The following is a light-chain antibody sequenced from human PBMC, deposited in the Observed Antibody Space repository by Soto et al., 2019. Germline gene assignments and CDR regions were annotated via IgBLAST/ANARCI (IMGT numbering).Light chain of an antibody. J-gene: IGKJ4*01. Sequence: DIQMTQSPSSLSASVGDRVTITCRASQSIGRYLNWYQQKPGRAPKFLISAASSLQSGVPSRFSGSGSGTDFTLTISSLQPEDFATYYCQQSYYTPLTFGGGTKVEIK. V-gene: IGKV1-39*01. CDR3: QQSYYTPLT. CDR2: AAS. CDR1: QSIGRY.